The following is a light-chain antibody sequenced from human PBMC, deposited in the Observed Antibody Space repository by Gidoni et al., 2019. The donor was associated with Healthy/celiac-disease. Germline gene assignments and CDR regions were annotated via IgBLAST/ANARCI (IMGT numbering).Light chain of an antibody. J-gene: IGKJ4*01. CDR1: QSVLYSSNNKNY. CDR3: QQYYSTPLA. CDR2: WAS. Sequence: LSERATINCKSSQSVLYSSNNKNYLAWYQQKPGQPPKLLIYWASTRESGVPDRFSGSGSGTDFTLTISSLQAEDVAVYYCQQYYSTPLAFGGGTKVEIK. V-gene: IGKV4-1*01.